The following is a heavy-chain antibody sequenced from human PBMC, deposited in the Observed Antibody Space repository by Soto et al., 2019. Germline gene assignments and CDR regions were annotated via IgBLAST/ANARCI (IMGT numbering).Heavy chain of an antibody. CDR2: INPNSGGT. CDR3: ARDSSSWYDQNNWFDP. J-gene: IGHJ5*02. V-gene: IGHV1-2*04. D-gene: IGHD6-13*01. Sequence: ASVKGSCKASGYTFTGYYMHWVRQAPGQGLEWMGWINPNSGGTNYAQKFQGWVTMTRDTSISTAYMELSRLRSDDTAVYYCARDSSSWYDQNNWFDPWGQGTLVTVSS. CDR1: GYTFTGYY.